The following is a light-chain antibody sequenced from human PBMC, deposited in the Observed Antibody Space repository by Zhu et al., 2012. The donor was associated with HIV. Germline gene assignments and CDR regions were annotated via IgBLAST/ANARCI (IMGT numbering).Light chain of an antibody. J-gene: IGKJ4*01. CDR3: QQGFRSPLT. Sequence: SGVPSRFSASGYGTDFTLSISSLQSEDFATYYCQQGFRSPLTFGGGAKVEIK. V-gene: IGKV1-39*01.